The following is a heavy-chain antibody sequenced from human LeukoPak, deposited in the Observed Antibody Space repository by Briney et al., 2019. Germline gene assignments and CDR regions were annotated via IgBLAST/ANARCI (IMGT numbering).Heavy chain of an antibody. CDR1: GGSISSGDYY. D-gene: IGHD4-17*01. V-gene: IGHV4-30-4*01. Sequence: SETLSLTCTVSGGSISSGDYYWSRIRQPPGKGLEWIGYIYYSGSTYYNPSLKSRVTISVDTSKNQFSLKLSSVTAADTAVYYCASHDYGDDGYAFDIWGQGTMVTVSS. CDR3: ASHDYGDDGYAFDI. CDR2: IYYSGST. J-gene: IGHJ3*02.